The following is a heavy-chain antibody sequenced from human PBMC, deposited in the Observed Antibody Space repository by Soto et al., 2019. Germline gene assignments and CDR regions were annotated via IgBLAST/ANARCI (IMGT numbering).Heavy chain of an antibody. D-gene: IGHD5-12*01. CDR3: AGGNIVATIHDFDR. CDR2: ISTGTPYT. V-gene: IGHV3-21*01. CDR1: GFSFSTYS. J-gene: IGHJ4*02. Sequence: EVQLVESGGGLVKPGGSLRLSCAASGFSFSTYSMSWVRQAPGKGLEWVSSISTGTPYTYYADSVKGRLTISRDNAKSSLYLQMSSMRAEDTAVYFCAGGNIVATIHDFDRWGQCTLVTVSS.